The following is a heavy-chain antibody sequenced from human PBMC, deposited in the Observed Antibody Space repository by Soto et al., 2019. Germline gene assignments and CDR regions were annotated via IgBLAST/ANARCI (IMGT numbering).Heavy chain of an antibody. CDR3: ARTTAVPNTLRSRYFFDY. CDR1: GGSVSSKTYY. J-gene: IGHJ4*02. CDR2: VYYSGTT. V-gene: IGHV4-61*01. Sequence: SETLSVTCSVSGGSVSSKTYYWSWIRQPPGKRLEWIGYVYYSGTTNYNPSLKSRVTISVGLSKNQFSLRLSSVTTADTALYYCARTTAVPNTLRSRYFFDYWGQGTLVTVSS. D-gene: IGHD4-17*01.